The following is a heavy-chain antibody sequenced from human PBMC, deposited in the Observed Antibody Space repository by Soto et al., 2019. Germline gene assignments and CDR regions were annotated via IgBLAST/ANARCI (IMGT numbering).Heavy chain of an antibody. Sequence: GGSLRLSCATSGYAFEDYAMHWVRQVPGKGLEWVSLISWDGESTYYADPVKGRFTVSRDNSEKSLYLQMNSVRVDDTALYYCAKVGQLDITTGHAYFDHWGQGTLVTVSS. CDR2: ISWDGEST. J-gene: IGHJ4*02. CDR3: AKVGQLDITTGHAYFDH. CDR1: GYAFEDYA. D-gene: IGHD5-12*01. V-gene: IGHV3-43D*04.